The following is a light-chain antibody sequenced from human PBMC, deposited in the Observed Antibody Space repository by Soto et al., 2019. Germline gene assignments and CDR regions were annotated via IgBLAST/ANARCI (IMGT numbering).Light chain of an antibody. CDR2: GAS. CDR1: QSVSSN. CDR3: QQYGSSPRT. V-gene: IGKV3-20*01. Sequence: SQSPATVSVSPGERATLSCRASQSVSSNLAWYQQKPGQAPRLLIYGASSRATGIPDRFSGSGSGTDFTLTISRLEPEDFAVYYCQQYGSSPRTFGQGTKVDIK. J-gene: IGKJ1*01.